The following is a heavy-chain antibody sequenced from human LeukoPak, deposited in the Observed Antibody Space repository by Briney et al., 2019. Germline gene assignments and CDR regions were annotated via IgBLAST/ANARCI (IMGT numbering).Heavy chain of an antibody. CDR1: GYTFTGYY. CDR3: ARDGCGGGSCYSDWLDP. Sequence: GASVTVFCKASGYTFTGYYIHGVRQAPGQGLEGMGWINPNSGGTSFAQQFQGRVTMTRDTSNSVAYMELSRLRSDDTAVYYCARDGCGGGSCYSDWLDPWGQGTLVTVSS. V-gene: IGHV1-2*02. CDR2: INPNSGGT. D-gene: IGHD2-15*01. J-gene: IGHJ5*02.